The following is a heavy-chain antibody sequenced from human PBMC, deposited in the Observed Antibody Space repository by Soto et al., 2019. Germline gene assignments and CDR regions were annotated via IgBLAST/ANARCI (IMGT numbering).Heavy chain of an antibody. CDR1: GFTFSSYG. CDR3: AKDYGTMVRGVISYYYYGMDV. CDR2: ISYDGSNK. J-gene: IGHJ6*02. Sequence: PGGSLRLSCAASGFTFSSYGMHWVRQAPGKGLEWVAVISYDGSNKYYADSVKGRFTISRDNSKNTLYLQMNSLRAEDTAVYYCAKDYGTMVRGVISYYYYGMDVWGQGTTVTVSS. D-gene: IGHD3-10*01. V-gene: IGHV3-30*18.